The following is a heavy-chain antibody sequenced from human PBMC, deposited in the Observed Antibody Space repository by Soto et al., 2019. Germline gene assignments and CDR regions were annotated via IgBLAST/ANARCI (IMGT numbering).Heavy chain of an antibody. V-gene: IGHV4-31*03. CDR2: IYYSGST. D-gene: IGHD5-12*01. CDR3: ARNSGYDGPFDY. CDR1: GGSISSGGYY. J-gene: IGHJ4*02. Sequence: SETLSLTCTVSGGSISSGGYYWSWIRQHPGKGLEWVGYIYYSGSTYYNPSLKSRVTISVDTSKNQFSLKLSSVTAADTAVYYCARNSGYDGPFDYWGQGTLVTVSS.